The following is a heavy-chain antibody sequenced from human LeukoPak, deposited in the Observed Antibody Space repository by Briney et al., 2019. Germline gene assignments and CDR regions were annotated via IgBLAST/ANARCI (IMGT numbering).Heavy chain of an antibody. D-gene: IGHD6-6*01. V-gene: IGHV3-53*01. CDR3: ARDLSSSDDY. J-gene: IGHJ4*02. CDR2: IYSGGST. Sequence: GGSLRLSCAASGFTASSTHMTWVRQAPGKGLEWVSVIYSGGSTSYADSVKGRFTISRDDSKNTLYLQMNSLRTDDTAVYYCARDLSSSDDYWGQGTLVTVSS. CDR1: GFTASSTH.